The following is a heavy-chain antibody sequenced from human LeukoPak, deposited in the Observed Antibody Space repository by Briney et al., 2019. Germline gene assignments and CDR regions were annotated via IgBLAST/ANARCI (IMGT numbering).Heavy chain of an antibody. V-gene: IGHV1-18*01. J-gene: IGHJ3*02. CDR2: ISAYNGNT. CDR3: ARDSRRKRYSYGSPSPFDAFDI. Sequence: ASVKVSCKASGYTFTSYGISWVRQAPGQGLEWMGWISAYNGNTNYAQKLQGRVTMTTDTSTSTAYMELRSLRSDDTAAYYCARDSRRKRYSYGSPSPFDAFDIWGQGTMVTVSS. CDR1: GYTFTSYG. D-gene: IGHD5-18*01.